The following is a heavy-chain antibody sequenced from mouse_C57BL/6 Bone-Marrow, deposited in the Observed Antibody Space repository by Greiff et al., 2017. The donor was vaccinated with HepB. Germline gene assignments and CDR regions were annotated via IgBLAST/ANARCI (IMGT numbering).Heavy chain of an antibody. CDR2: IYPRSGNT. V-gene: IGHV1-81*01. D-gene: IGHD1-1*01. J-gene: IGHJ3*01. CDR1: GYTFTSYG. Sequence: QVQLQQSGAELARPGASVKLSCKASGYTFTSYGISWVKQRTGQGLEWIGEIYPRSGNTYYNEKFKGKATLTADKSSSTAYMELSSLPSEDSAVYFCARRGNYYARAWFAYWGQGTLVTVSA. CDR3: ARRGNYYARAWFAY.